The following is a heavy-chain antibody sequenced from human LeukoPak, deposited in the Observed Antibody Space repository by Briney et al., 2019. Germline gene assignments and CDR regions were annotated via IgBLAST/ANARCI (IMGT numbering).Heavy chain of an antibody. CDR3: ARGHIVATTHPYYFDY. D-gene: IGHD5-12*01. CDR2: ISSSGSTI. CDR1: GFTFSSYE. J-gene: IGHJ4*02. Sequence: GGSLRLSCAASGFTFSSYEMNWVRQAPGKGLEWVSYISSSGSTIYYADSVKGRFTISRDNAKNSLYLQMNSLRAEDTAVYYCARGHIVATTHPYYFDYWGQGTLVTVSS. V-gene: IGHV3-48*03.